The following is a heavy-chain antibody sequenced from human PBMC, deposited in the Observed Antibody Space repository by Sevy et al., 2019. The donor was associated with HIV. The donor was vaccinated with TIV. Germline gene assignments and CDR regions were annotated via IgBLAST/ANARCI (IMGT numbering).Heavy chain of an antibody. D-gene: IGHD5-18*01. CDR1: GFTFSTHG. CDR2: ISASGGTT. Sequence: GGSLRLSCAASGFTFSTHGMNWVRQVPGKGLEWVSSISASGGTTSYADSVKGQFNISRDNSKNTLYLQMNSLAVEATGIYYCAKDRRPGYNYGVFDQWGQGTLVTVSS. CDR3: AKDRRPGYNYGVFDQ. V-gene: IGHV3-23*01. J-gene: IGHJ4*02.